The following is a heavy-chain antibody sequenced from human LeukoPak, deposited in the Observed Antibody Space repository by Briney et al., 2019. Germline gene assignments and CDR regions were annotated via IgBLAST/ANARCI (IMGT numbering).Heavy chain of an antibody. Sequence: PSETLSLTCAVYGESFSGYFWNWIRQPPGKGLEWIGSFYHSGNTYYNPSLKSRVTISVDTSKNQFSLKLTSVTAADTAVYFCASGSRTVTSGYWGQGTLVTVSS. V-gene: IGHV4-34*01. CDR3: ASGSRTVTSGY. J-gene: IGHJ4*02. D-gene: IGHD4-17*01. CDR2: FYHSGNT. CDR1: GESFSGYF.